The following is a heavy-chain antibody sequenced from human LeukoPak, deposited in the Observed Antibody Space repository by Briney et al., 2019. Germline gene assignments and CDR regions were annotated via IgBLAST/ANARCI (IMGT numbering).Heavy chain of an antibody. CDR2: ISSSSSYI. V-gene: IGHV3-21*01. CDR1: GFTFSSYS. CDR3: ASATGRYGMIDGFDY. J-gene: IGHJ4*02. Sequence: GGSLRLSCAASGFTFSSYSMNWVRQAPGKGLEWVSSISSSSSYIYYADSVKGRFTISRDNSKNTLYLQMNSLRAEDTAVYYCASATGRYGMIDGFDYWGQGTLVTVSS. D-gene: IGHD3-10*01.